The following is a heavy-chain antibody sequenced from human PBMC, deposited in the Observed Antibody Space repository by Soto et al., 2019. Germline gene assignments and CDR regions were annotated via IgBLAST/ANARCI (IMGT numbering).Heavy chain of an antibody. D-gene: IGHD2-2*01. V-gene: IGHV3-30*18. Sequence: QVQLVESGGGVVQPGRSLRLSCAASGFTFSSYGMHWVRQAPGKGLEWVAVISYDGSNKYYADSVKGRFTISRDNSKNTLYLQMNSLRAEDTVVYYCAKDRWEEVVVVPAAIKDAFDIWGQGTMVTVSS. J-gene: IGHJ3*02. CDR3: AKDRWEEVVVVPAAIKDAFDI. CDR1: GFTFSSYG. CDR2: ISYDGSNK.